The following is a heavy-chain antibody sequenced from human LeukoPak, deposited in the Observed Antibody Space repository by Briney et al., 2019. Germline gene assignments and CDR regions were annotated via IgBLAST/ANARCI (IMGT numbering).Heavy chain of an antibody. CDR3: ARDVGNYDILTGYQWGDDAFDI. D-gene: IGHD3-9*01. CDR2: IKQDGSEK. Sequence: PGGSLRLSCAASGFTFSSYWMSWVRQAPGKGLEWVANIKQDGSEKYYVDSVKGRFTIPRDNAKNSLYLQMNSLRAEDTAVYYCARDVGNYDILTGYQWGDDAFDIWGQGTMVTVSS. CDR1: GFTFSSYW. J-gene: IGHJ3*02. V-gene: IGHV3-7*01.